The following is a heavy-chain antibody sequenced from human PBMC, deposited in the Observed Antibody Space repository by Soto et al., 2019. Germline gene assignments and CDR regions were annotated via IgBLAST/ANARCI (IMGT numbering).Heavy chain of an antibody. D-gene: IGHD6-19*01. J-gene: IGHJ4*02. V-gene: IGHV3-23*01. CDR2: ITGSGGGT. Sequence: EVQLLESGGGLVQPGGSLGLSCAASGFTFSSYAMSWVRQAPGKGLEWVSAITGSGGGTYYADSVKGRFTISRDNSKNTLYLQMNSLRAEDTAVFYCAKGGITVADYYFDYWGQGTLVTVSS. CDR3: AKGGITVADYYFDY. CDR1: GFTFSSYA.